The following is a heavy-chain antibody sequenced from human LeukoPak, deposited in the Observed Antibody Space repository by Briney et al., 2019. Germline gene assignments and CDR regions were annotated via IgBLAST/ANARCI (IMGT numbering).Heavy chain of an antibody. Sequence: SETLSLTCTVSGDSITSYYWSWIRQPPGKGLGWIGCVYTSGSTNYNPSLKSRVAISIDTSKNQFSLKLTSVTAADTAVYYCARHGMSGGYTYWGQGTLVTVSS. V-gene: IGHV4-4*09. CDR3: ARHGMSGGYTY. D-gene: IGHD1-26*01. CDR1: GDSITSYY. CDR2: VYTSGST. J-gene: IGHJ4*02.